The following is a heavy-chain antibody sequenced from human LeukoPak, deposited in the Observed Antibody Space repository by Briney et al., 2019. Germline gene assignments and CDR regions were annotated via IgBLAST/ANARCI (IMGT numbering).Heavy chain of an antibody. CDR1: GFTLRNYW. V-gene: IGHV3-74*01. CDR3: ARGTDSSGYYYSPYYYYMDV. D-gene: IGHD3-22*01. CDR2: INGDGTSA. J-gene: IGHJ6*03. Sequence: GGSLRLSCAASGFTLRNYWMHWVRQTPGKGLLWVSRINGDGTSATYAGSVKGRFTISRDNAKNTLYLQMNSLRAEDTAVYYCARGTDSSGYYYSPYYYYMDVWGKGTTDTVSS.